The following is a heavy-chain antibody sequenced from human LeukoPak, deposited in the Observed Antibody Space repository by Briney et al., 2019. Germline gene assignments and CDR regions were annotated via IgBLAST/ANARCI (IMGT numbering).Heavy chain of an antibody. J-gene: IGHJ4*02. CDR1: GYTFSRYS. V-gene: IGHV3-48*01. D-gene: IGHD3-3*01. CDR3: ASSGRNNYDFWSGYYLY. CDR2: ISSSSSTI. Sequence: GGSLRLSCAASGYTFSRYSMNWVRQAPGKGLEWVSYISSSSSTIYYADSVKGRFTIPRDNAKNSLYLPMNSLRAEDTAVYYCASSGRNNYDFWSGYYLYWGQGTLVTVSS.